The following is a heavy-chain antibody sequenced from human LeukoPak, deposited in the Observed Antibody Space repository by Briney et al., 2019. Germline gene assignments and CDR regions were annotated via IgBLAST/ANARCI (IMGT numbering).Heavy chain of an antibody. CDR3: ASWAGTATGFSGPFDY. Sequence: GGSLRLSCTASGFTFGDYAMSWVRQAPGKGLEWVGFIRSKAYGGTTEYAASVKGRFTISRDNARNSVHLQMNSLRADDTAVYYCASWAGTATGFSGPFDYWGQGTPVTVSS. D-gene: IGHD6-13*01. CDR1: GFTFGDYA. J-gene: IGHJ4*02. V-gene: IGHV3-49*04. CDR2: IRSKAYGGTT.